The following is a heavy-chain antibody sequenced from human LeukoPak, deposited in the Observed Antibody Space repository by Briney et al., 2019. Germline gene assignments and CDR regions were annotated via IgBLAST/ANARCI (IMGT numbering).Heavy chain of an antibody. CDR2: INPSGGST. CDR3: AITSGEVAAAGTRFSLYYMDV. D-gene: IGHD6-13*01. J-gene: IGHJ6*03. V-gene: IGHV1-46*01. Sequence: ASVKVSCKASGYTFTSYYMHWVRQAPGQGLEWMGIINPSGGSTSYAQKFQGRVTMTRDTSTSTVYMELSSLRSEDTAVYYCAITSGEVAAAGTRFSLYYMDVWGKGTTVTVSS. CDR1: GYTFTSYY.